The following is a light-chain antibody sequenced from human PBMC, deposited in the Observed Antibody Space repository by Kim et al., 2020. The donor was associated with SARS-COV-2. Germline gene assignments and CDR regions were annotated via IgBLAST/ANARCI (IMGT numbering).Light chain of an antibody. J-gene: IGLJ2*01. Sequence: APGKTPSITGWGSNIGSKRLLWYQPKPGQAPVLVIYYDSDRPSGIPERFSCSHSGNTATLTISRVEAGDEADYYCQVWDSSSDHVVFGGGTQLTVL. CDR3: QVWDSSSDHVV. CDR2: YDS. V-gene: IGLV3-21*04. CDR1: NIGSKR.